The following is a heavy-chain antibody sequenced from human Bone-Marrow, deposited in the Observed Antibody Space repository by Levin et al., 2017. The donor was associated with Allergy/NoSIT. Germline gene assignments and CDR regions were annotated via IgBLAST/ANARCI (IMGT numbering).Heavy chain of an antibody. Sequence: ASVKVSCKASGFSFTTYDIHWVRQAPGQGLEWMGLVNLNNGNTAYAEKFQGRVTLAWSTSISTAYMELSSLTSDDTAVYYCAREYFGDGMDVWGQGTTVGVSS. CDR3: AREYFGDGMDV. V-gene: IGHV1-8*01. D-gene: IGHD3-16*01. CDR1: GFSFTTYD. CDR2: VNLNNGNT. J-gene: IGHJ6*02.